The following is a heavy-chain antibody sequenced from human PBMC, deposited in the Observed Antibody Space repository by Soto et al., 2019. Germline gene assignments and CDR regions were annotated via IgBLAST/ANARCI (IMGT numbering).Heavy chain of an antibody. CDR2: IKQDGSEK. CDR1: GFTFNRYW. CDR3: ARDRGDSFDY. J-gene: IGHJ4*02. V-gene: IGHV3-7*01. D-gene: IGHD2-21*02. Sequence: GSLRLSCAASGFTFNRYWMSWVRQAPGKGLEWVANIKQDGSEKYYVDSVKGRFTISRDNAKNSLYLQMNSLRAEDTAIYYCARDRGDSFDYWGQGTLVTVSS.